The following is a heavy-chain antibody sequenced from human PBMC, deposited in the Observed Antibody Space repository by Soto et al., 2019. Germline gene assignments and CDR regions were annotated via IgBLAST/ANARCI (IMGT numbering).Heavy chain of an antibody. Sequence: QVQLVQSGAEVKKPESSVKVSCKAPGGTFSTYAISWVRQAPGQGLEWMGWIIPMFGTANYAQRFQDRVTITADEFTNTVYMELSSLRSEDTAVYFCASGIQLWLRRINNGYSGWGQGTLVTVSS. D-gene: IGHD5-18*01. CDR3: ASGIQLWLRRINNGYSG. J-gene: IGHJ4*02. V-gene: IGHV1-69*12. CDR2: IIPMFGTA. CDR1: GGTFSTYA.